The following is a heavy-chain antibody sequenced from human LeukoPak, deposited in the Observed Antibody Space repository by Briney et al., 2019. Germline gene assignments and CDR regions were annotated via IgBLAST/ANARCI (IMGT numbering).Heavy chain of an antibody. V-gene: IGHV3-9*01. D-gene: IGHD6-19*01. CDR1: GFTFDDYA. J-gene: IGHJ4*02. CDR2: ISWNRGSI. CDR3: ARVSLSSGCLSN. Sequence: GGSLRLSCAASGFTFDDYAMHWVRQAPGKGLEWVSGISWNRGSIGYADSVKGRFTISRDNAKNTLFLQMNGLRAEDTAVYYCARVSLSSGCLSNWGQGTLVTVSS.